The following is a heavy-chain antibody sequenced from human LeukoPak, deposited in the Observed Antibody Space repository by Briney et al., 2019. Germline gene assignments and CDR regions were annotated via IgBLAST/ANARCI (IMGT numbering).Heavy chain of an antibody. CDR1: GGSISSYY. CDR2: MYPSGST. CDR3: ARDRGQLGASDYFDY. J-gene: IGHJ4*02. D-gene: IGHD6-6*01. V-gene: IGHV4-4*07. Sequence: SETLSLTCTVSGGSISSYYWSWIRQPAGKGLEWIGRMYPSGSTNYNASLKSRVTMSVDTSKNQFSLRLTSVTAADTAVYYCARDRGQLGASDYFDYWGQGTLVTVSS.